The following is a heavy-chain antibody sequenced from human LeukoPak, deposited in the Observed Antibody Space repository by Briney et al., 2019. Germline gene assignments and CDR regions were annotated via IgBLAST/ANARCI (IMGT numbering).Heavy chain of an antibody. V-gene: IGHV1-8*03. D-gene: IGHD3-3*01. CDR1: GYTFTSYD. Sequence: ASVKVSCKASGYTFTSYDINWVRQATGQGLEWMGWMNPNSGNTGYAQKFQGRVTITRNTSISTAYMELSSLRSEDTAVYYCARVSYYDFWSGYFHYYYYMDVWGKGTTVTVSS. CDR2: MNPNSGNT. J-gene: IGHJ6*03. CDR3: ARVSYYDFWSGYFHYYYYMDV.